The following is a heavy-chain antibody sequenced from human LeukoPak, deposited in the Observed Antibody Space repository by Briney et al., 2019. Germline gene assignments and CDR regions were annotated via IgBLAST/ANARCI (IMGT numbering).Heavy chain of an antibody. CDR1: GFTFSSYG. D-gene: IGHD1-26*01. CDR3: AKDRSSVGATYFDY. Sequence: GGSLRLSCAASGFTFSSYGMHWVRQAPGKGLEWVAFIRYDGSNKYYADSVKGRFTISRDNSKNTLYLQMNSLRAEDTAVYYCAKDRSSVGATYFDYWGQGTLVTVSS. CDR2: IRYDGSNK. V-gene: IGHV3-30*02. J-gene: IGHJ4*02.